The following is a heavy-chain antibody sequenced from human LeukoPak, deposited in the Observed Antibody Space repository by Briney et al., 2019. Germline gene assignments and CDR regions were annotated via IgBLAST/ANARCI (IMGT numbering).Heavy chain of an antibody. CDR1: GGSISSGDYY. CDR2: TYYSGST. V-gene: IGHV4-30-4*08. CDR3: ARGYYYGSGSYQFDY. D-gene: IGHD3-10*01. Sequence: KTSETLSLTCTVSGGSISSGDYYWSWIRQPPGKGLEWIGYTYYSGSTYYNPSLKSRVTISVDTSKNQFSLKLSSVTAADTAVYYCARGYYYGSGSYQFDYWGQGTPVTVSS. J-gene: IGHJ4*02.